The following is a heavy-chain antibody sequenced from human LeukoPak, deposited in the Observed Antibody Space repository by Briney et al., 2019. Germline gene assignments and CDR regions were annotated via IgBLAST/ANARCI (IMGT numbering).Heavy chain of an antibody. CDR1: GYTFTSYY. J-gene: IGHJ4*02. Sequence: ASVKVSCKASGYTFTSYYMHWVRQAPGQGLEWMGIINPSGGSTSYAQKFQGRVTMTRDMSTSTVYMELSSLRSEDAAVYYCARGGYDPNFDYWGQGTLVTVSS. V-gene: IGHV1-46*01. CDR3: ARGGYDPNFDY. D-gene: IGHD5-12*01. CDR2: INPSGGST.